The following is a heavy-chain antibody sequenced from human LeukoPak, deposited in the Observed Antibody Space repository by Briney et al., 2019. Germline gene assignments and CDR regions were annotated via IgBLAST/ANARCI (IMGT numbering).Heavy chain of an antibody. V-gene: IGHV1-18*01. D-gene: IGHD5-18*01. J-gene: IGHJ6*03. CDR1: GYTFTSYG. CDR3: ARAPGEYSYGFKVFYYMDV. Sequence: ASVKVSCKASGYTFTSYGISWVRQAPGQGLEWMGWISAYNGNTNYAQKLQGRVTMTTDTSTSTAYMELRSLRSDDTAVYYCARAPGEYSYGFKVFYYMDVWGKGTTVTISS. CDR2: ISAYNGNT.